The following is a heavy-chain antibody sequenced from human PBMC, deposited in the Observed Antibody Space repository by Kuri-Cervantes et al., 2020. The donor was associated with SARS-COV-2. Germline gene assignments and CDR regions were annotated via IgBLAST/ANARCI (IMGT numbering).Heavy chain of an antibody. CDR2: ISGSGATT. D-gene: IGHD3-10*01. CDR3: AKASLRWFIVDS. J-gene: IGHJ4*02. Sequence: GGSLRLSCAASGFTFSRYTMSWVRQAPGKGLEWVSSISGSGATTYYAPSVRGRVTISRDNSENTLSLQLNSLRAGDTALYFCAKASLRWFIVDSWGQGTLVTVSS. CDR1: GFTFSRYT. V-gene: IGHV3-23*01.